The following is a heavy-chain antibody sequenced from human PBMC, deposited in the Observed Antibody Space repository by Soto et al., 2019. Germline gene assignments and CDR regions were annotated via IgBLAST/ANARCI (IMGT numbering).Heavy chain of an antibody. V-gene: IGHV2-5*02. Sequence: QITLKESGPTLVKPTQTLTLTCTFSGFSLSTSGVGVGWIRQPPGKALEWLALIYWDDDKRYSPSLKSRLTITKDTSKNQVVHTMTNMDPVDTATYYCAHTDSSGYYVATQNWGQGTLVTVSS. CDR3: AHTDSSGYYVATQN. D-gene: IGHD3-22*01. J-gene: IGHJ4*02. CDR2: IYWDDDK. CDR1: GFSLSTSGVG.